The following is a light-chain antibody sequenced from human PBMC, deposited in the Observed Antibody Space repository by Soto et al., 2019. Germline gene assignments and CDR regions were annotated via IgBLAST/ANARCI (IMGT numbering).Light chain of an antibody. CDR2: DAS. CDR1: QSVTNNY. CDR3: QQYARSPWT. V-gene: IGKV3D-20*01. J-gene: IGKJ1*01. Sequence: EIVLTQSPVTLSLSPGERATLSCGASQSVTNNYLAWYQQKPGLAPRLLIYDASNRATGIPDRFSGSGSGTDFTLTISRLEPEDFAVYYCQQYARSPWTFGQGTKVDIK.